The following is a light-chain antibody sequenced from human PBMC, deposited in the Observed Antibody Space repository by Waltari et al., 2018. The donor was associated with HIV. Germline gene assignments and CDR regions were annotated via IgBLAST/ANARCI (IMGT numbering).Light chain of an antibody. Sequence: QSALTQPASVSGSPGQSITISCTGTSSDVGSYNLVSWYQQHPGKAPKLMIYEGSKRPSGVSIRFSGSKSGNTASLTISGLQAEDEADYYCCSYAGSSTYVFGTGTEVTVL. CDR3: CSYAGSSTYV. V-gene: IGLV2-23*01. J-gene: IGLJ1*01. CDR2: EGS. CDR1: SSDVGSYNL.